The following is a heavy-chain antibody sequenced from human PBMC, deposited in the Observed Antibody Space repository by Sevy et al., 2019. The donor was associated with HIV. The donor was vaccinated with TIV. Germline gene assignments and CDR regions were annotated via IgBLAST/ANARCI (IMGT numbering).Heavy chain of an antibody. Sequence: SETLSLTCTVSGGSISSGGYYWSWIRQHPGKGLEWIGYIYYSGSTYYNPSLKSRVTISVDTSKNQFSLKLSSVTAADMAVYYCARDDYGSGSFNFDYWGQRTLVTVSS. CDR2: IYYSGST. V-gene: IGHV4-31*03. CDR3: ARDDYGSGSFNFDY. J-gene: IGHJ4*02. CDR1: GGSISSGGYY. D-gene: IGHD3-10*01.